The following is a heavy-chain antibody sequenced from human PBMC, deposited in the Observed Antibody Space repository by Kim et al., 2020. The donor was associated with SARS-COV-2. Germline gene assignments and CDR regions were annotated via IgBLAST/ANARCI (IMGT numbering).Heavy chain of an antibody. CDR1: GFTFDDYA. D-gene: IGHD3-22*01. V-gene: IGHV3-9*01. CDR2: ISWNSGSI. J-gene: IGHJ4*02. Sequence: GGSLRLSCAASGFTFDDYAMHWVRQAPGKGLEWVSGISWNSGSIGYADSVKGRFTISRDNAKNSLYLQMNSLRAEDTALYYCAKDKDYDSSGYLDQWGQGPRVTVSS. CDR3: AKDKDYDSSGYLDQ.